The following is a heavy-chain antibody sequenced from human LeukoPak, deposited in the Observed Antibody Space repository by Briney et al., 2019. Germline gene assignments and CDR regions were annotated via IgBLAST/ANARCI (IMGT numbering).Heavy chain of an antibody. CDR2: ISAYNGNT. J-gene: IGHJ4*02. D-gene: IGHD1-26*01. CDR1: GYTFTRYG. CDR3: ARGLSGSYGGDLDY. Sequence: VASVKVSCKASGYTFTRYGISWVRQAPGQGLEWMGWISAYNGNTNYAQKLQGRVTMTTDTSTSTAYMELRSLRSDDAAVYYCARGLSGSYGGDLDYWGQGTLVTVSS. V-gene: IGHV1-18*01.